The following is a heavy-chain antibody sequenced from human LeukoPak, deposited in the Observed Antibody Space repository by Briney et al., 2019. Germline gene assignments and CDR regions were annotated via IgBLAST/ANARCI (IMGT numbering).Heavy chain of an antibody. CDR3: ARGSARFPYYFDY. J-gene: IGHJ4*02. D-gene: IGHD6-6*01. Sequence: ASVKVSCKASGYTFTSYAMHWVRQAPGQRPEWMGWINAGNGNTKYSQEFQGRVTITRDTSASTAYMELSSLRSEDMAVYYCARGSARFPYYFDYWGQGTLVTVSS. CDR2: INAGNGNT. CDR1: GYTFTSYA. V-gene: IGHV1-3*03.